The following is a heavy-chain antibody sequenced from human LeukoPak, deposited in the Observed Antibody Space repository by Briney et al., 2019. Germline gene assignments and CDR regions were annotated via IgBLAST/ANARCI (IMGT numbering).Heavy chain of an antibody. D-gene: IGHD6-13*01. CDR3: AEGSMWYGS. CDR1: GASIRSYY. V-gene: IGHV4-59*01. Sequence: PSETLSLTCTVSGASIRSYYWSWIRQPPGKGLEWIGYHHHSGSTNYNPSLKSRVTISVDTSKNQFSLKLTSVTAADTAVYYCAEGSMWYGSWGQGTLVTV. CDR2: HHHSGST. J-gene: IGHJ5*02.